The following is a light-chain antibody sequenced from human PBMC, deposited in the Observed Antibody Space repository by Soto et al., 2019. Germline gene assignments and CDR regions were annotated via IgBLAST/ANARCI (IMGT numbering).Light chain of an antibody. CDR2: NSS. Sequence: EIVLTQSPGTLSLSPGERATLSCRASQSVRSNYLAWYQQKPGQAPRLLIYNSSTRATGIPVRFSGSGSGTAFTLSIIRMEPEDYALYYCQQYRDLPQTFGQGTQMEIK. CDR3: QQYRDLPQT. J-gene: IGKJ1*01. CDR1: QSVRSNY. V-gene: IGKV3-20*01.